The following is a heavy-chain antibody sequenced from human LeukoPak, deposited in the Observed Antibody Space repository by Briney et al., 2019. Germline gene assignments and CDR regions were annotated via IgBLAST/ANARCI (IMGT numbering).Heavy chain of an antibody. V-gene: IGHV1-2*06. CDR1: GYTLTDYY. D-gene: IGHD2-2*02. Sequence: GASVKVSCKASGYTLTDYYMHWVRQAPGQGLEWMGRINPNSGGTNYAQKFQGRVTMTRNTSISTAYMELSSLRSEDTAVYYCARGYGVPAAIYYWGQGTLVTVSS. CDR3: ARGYGVPAAIYY. J-gene: IGHJ4*02. CDR2: INPNSGGT.